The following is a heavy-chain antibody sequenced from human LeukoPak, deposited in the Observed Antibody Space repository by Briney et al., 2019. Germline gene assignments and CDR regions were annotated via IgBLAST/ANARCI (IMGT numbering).Heavy chain of an antibody. V-gene: IGHV3-64*01. CDR2: ISNDGGST. Sequence: PLGGLRLSCAASGFTFSSYAMHWVRQAPGKGLEYVSAISNDGGSTYYANSVKGRFTISRDNSKNTLDLQMGSLRAEDMAVYYCAKYKSYSSGPFDYWGQGTLVTVSS. CDR1: GFTFSSYA. CDR3: AKYKSYSSGPFDY. D-gene: IGHD6-19*01. J-gene: IGHJ4*02.